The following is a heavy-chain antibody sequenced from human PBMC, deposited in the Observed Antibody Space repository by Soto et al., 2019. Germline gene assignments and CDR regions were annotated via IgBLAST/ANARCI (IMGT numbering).Heavy chain of an antibody. D-gene: IGHD3-3*01. J-gene: IGHJ3*02. CDR1: GFTFSGSA. CDR2: IRSKANSYAT. V-gene: IGHV3-73*01. Sequence: GESLKISCAASGFTFSGSAMHWVRQASGKGLEWVGRIRSKANSYATAYAASVKGRFTISRDDSKNTAYLQMNSLKTEDTAVYYCTSSFWSGYYTGAFDIWGQGTMVTVSS. CDR3: TSSFWSGYYTGAFDI.